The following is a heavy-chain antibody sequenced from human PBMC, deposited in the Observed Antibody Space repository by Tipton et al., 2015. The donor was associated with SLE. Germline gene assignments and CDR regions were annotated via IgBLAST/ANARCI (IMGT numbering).Heavy chain of an antibody. D-gene: IGHD3-22*01. CDR2: IYYSGST. V-gene: IGHV4-59*08. CDR3: VGSSGFDY. J-gene: IGHJ4*02. CDR1: GGSISSHY. Sequence: TLSLTCTVSGGSISSHYWSWIRQPPGKGLEWIGYIYYSGSTNYNPSLKSRVTISVDTSKNHFSLKLNSVTAADTAVYYCVGSSGFDYWGQGTLVTVSS.